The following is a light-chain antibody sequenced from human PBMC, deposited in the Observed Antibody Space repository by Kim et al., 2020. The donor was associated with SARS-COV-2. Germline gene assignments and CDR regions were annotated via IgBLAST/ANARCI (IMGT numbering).Light chain of an antibody. CDR2: SNN. Sequence: YELTQPPSASGTPGQRVTISCSGSSSNIGSNTVNWYQQLPGTAPKLLIYSNNQRPSGVPDRFSGSKSGTSASLAISGLQSEDEADYYCAAWDDSLNGPVFGGGTQLTVL. CDR1: SSNIGSNT. V-gene: IGLV1-44*01. J-gene: IGLJ3*02. CDR3: AAWDDSLNGPV.